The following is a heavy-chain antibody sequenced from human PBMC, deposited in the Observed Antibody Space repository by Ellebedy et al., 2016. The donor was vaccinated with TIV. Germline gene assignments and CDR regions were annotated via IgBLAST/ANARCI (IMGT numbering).Heavy chain of an antibody. J-gene: IGHJ6*03. CDR1: GFTFSSYA. V-gene: IGHV3-30*04. D-gene: IGHD2-15*01. CDR2: IAFSGTHQ. CDR3: ARSRENCSGGRCDRSVDV. Sequence: PGGSLRLSCAASGFTFSSYAMHRVRQAPGEGLEWLAVIAFSGTHQYYADSVKGRFTISRDNSKNTLYLQMNSLGVEDTAMYYCARSRENCSGGRCDRSVDVWGKGATVTVSS.